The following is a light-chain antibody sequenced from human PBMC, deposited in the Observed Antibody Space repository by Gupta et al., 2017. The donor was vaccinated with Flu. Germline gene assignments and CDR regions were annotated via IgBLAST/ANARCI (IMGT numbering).Light chain of an antibody. V-gene: IGLV1-44*01. CDR1: NSNIGTNL. CDR3: VASDAGMNGCV. CDR2: SNK. Sequence: QSVLTQPPSVSGTPLHMVTISCSGSNSNIGTNLGNWYQQLHGTEPTILIYSNKQTPSGVNDRGLCCSPGHYASPVISVARSEEEEDDYCVASDAGMNGCVFGGGTKVTVL. J-gene: IGLJ2*01.